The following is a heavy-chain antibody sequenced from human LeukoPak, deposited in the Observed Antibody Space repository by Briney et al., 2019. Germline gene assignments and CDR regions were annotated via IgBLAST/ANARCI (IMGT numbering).Heavy chain of an antibody. CDR1: GASISNYY. D-gene: IGHD3-3*01. V-gene: IGHV4-59*12. Sequence: SETLSLTCTVSGASISNYYWSWIRQPPGKGLEWIGYIHFGGSTDYNPSLKSRVTISVDTSKNQFSLKLSSVTAADTAVYYCAREQARFLDYWGQGTLVTVSS. CDR2: IHFGGST. J-gene: IGHJ4*02. CDR3: AREQARFLDY.